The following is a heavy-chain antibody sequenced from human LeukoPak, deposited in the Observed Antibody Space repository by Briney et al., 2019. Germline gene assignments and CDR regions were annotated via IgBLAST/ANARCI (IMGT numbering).Heavy chain of an antibody. J-gene: IGHJ5*02. Sequence: SQTLSLTCAVSGGSISSGGYSWSWIRQPPGKGLEWIGYIYHSGSTYYNPSLKSRVTISVDTSKNQFSLKLSSVTAADTAVYYCARPALRSMVRNWFDPWGQGTLVTVSS. D-gene: IGHD3-10*01. CDR2: IYHSGST. V-gene: IGHV4-30-2*01. CDR3: ARPALRSMVRNWFDP. CDR1: GGSISSGGYS.